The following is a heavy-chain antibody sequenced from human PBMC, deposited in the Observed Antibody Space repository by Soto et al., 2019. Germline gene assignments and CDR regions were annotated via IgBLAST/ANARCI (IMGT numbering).Heavy chain of an antibody. CDR2: ISYDGSNK. V-gene: IGHV3-30-3*01. D-gene: IGHD3-16*01. J-gene: IGHJ3*02. CDR3: ARDKGGLDYGAFDI. CDR1: GFTFSSYA. Sequence: GGSLRLSCAASGFTFSSYAMHWVRQAPGKGLEWVAVISYDGSNKYYADSVKGRFTISRDNSKNTLYLQMNSLRAEDTAVYYCARDKGGLDYGAFDIWGQGTMVTVSS.